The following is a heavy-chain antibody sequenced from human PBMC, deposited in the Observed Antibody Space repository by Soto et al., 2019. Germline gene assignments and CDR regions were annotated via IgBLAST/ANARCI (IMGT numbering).Heavy chain of an antibody. CDR2: ISDSGDRT. D-gene: IGHD5-18*01. Sequence: EVQLLQSGGGLVQPGGSLRLSFAASGFTFSNYAMSWLRQPPGKGLEWVSAISDSGDRTYYADSVKGRFTISRDNSKNTLYLQMNSLRAEDSAVYYCVKERSGHSYADSWGQGTLVTVSS. V-gene: IGHV3-23*01. CDR1: GFTFSNYA. CDR3: VKERSGHSYADS. J-gene: IGHJ4*02.